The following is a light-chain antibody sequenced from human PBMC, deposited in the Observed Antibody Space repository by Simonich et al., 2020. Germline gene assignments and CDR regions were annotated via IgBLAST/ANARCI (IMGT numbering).Light chain of an antibody. CDR3: QQYYSTPYT. J-gene: IGKJ2*01. CDR2: WAA. V-gene: IGKV4-1*01. Sequence: DIVMTQSPDSLAVSLGERATINCKSSQSVLYSSNNKNYLAWYQQKPGQPPMLLIYWAATRESGVPYRFSGSGSGTDFTLTISSLQAEDVAVYYCQQYYSTPYTFGQGTKLEIK. CDR1: QSVLYSSNNKNY.